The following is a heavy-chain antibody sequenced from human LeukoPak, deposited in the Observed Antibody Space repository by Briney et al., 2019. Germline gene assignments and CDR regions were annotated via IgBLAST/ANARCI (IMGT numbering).Heavy chain of an antibody. J-gene: IGHJ6*02. CDR3: ARFGSGDGMDV. CDR1: GFIFSSYS. CDR2: IYHSGST. V-gene: IGHV4-30-2*01. D-gene: IGHD2-15*01. Sequence: LRLSCAASGFIFSSYSMSWIRQPPGKGLEWIGYIYHSGSTYYNPSLKSRVTISVDRSKNQFSLKLSSVTAADTAVYYCARFGSGDGMDVWGQGTTVTVSS.